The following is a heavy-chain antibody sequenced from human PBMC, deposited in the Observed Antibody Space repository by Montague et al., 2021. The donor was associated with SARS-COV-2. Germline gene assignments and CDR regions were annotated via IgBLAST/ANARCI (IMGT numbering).Heavy chain of an antibody. J-gene: IGHJ6*02. CDR2: ISSSGSTI. Sequence: SLRFSCAASGFTFSSYEMNWVRQAPGKGLEWVSYISSSGSTIYYADSVKGRFTISRDNAKNSLYLQMNSLRAEDTAVYYCARGGTYYDFWSGYYNYYYGMDVWGQGTTVTVSS. CDR1: GFTFSSYE. CDR3: ARGGTYYDFWSGYYNYYYGMDV. V-gene: IGHV3-48*03. D-gene: IGHD3-3*01.